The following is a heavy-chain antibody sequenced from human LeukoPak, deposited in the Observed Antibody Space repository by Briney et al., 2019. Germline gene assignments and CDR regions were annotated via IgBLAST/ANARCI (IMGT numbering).Heavy chain of an antibody. Sequence: GGSLRLSCAASGFTFTSYYMHWVRQAPGKGLVWVSRISGDGSNTIYADSVKGRFTISRDNAKNTVYLQMNSLRAEDTAIYYCARVGMATMYFDYWGQGTLVTVSS. CDR2: ISGDGSNT. CDR1: GFTFTSYY. J-gene: IGHJ4*02. V-gene: IGHV3-74*01. D-gene: IGHD5-24*01. CDR3: ARVGMATMYFDY.